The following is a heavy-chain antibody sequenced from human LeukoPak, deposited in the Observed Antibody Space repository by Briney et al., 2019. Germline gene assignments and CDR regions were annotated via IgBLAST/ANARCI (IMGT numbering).Heavy chain of an antibody. CDR1: GGSISSYY. Sequence: SETLSLTCTVSGGSISSYYWSWIRQPPGKGLEWIGYIYYSGSTNYNPSLKSRVTISVDTSKNQFSLKLSSVTAADTAVYYCARQHLSYYDSSGYPWYFDLWGRGTLVTVSS. CDR3: ARQHLSYYDSSGYPWYFDL. J-gene: IGHJ2*01. D-gene: IGHD3-22*01. CDR2: IYYSGST. V-gene: IGHV4-59*01.